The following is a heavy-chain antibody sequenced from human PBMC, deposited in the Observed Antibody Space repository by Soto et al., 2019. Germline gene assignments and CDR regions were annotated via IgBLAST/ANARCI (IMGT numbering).Heavy chain of an antibody. CDR1: GFTFSSYA. Sequence: GGSLRLSCAASGFTFSSYAMSWVRQAPGKGLEWVSAISGSGGSTYYADSVKGRFTISRDNSKNTLYLQMNSLRAEDTAVYYCPKVSGMYYYDSSGPNYFDYWGQGTLVTVSS. J-gene: IGHJ4*02. D-gene: IGHD3-22*01. CDR3: PKVSGMYYYDSSGPNYFDY. V-gene: IGHV3-23*01. CDR2: ISGSGGST.